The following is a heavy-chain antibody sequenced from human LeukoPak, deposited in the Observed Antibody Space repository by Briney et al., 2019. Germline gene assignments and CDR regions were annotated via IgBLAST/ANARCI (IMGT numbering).Heavy chain of an antibody. CDR1: GFTFSSYA. Sequence: GGSLRLSCAASGFTFSSYAMSWVRQSPGKGLEWVSAISGSGGSTYYADSVKGRFTISRDNSKNTLYLQMNSLRAEDTAVYYCAKLLAVADAFDIWGQGTMVTVSS. V-gene: IGHV3-23*01. CDR3: AKLLAVADAFDI. CDR2: ISGSGGST. D-gene: IGHD6-19*01. J-gene: IGHJ3*02.